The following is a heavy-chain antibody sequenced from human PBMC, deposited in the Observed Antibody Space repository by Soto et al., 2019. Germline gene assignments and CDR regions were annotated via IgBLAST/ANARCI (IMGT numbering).Heavy chain of an antibody. Sequence: QMQLQESGPGLVKPSETLSLTCTVSGGSISRNSYYWGWIRQPPGKGLEWIGGIYCSGSTYYNPSLQSRVTISVDTSKNQFSLKLSSVTAADTAVYYCARHDWNGVDYWGQGTLVTVSS. J-gene: IGHJ4*02. CDR3: ARHDWNGVDY. CDR2: IYCSGST. V-gene: IGHV4-39*01. CDR1: GGSISRNSYY. D-gene: IGHD1-1*01.